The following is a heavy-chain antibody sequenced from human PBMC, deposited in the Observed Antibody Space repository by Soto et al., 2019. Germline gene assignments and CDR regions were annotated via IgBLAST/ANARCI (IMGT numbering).Heavy chain of an antibody. CDR3: AKGTPGIAVAGTLDD. J-gene: IGHJ4*02. CDR1: GFTFYNYA. V-gene: IGHV3-23*01. Sequence: GGSLRLSCAASGFTFYNYAMNWVRQARGKGLEWVSAISRRGDSTYYVDSVKGRFTISRDNSKNTLYLFMSSLRAEDTAVYYCAKGTPGIAVAGTLDDWGQGTLVTVSS. D-gene: IGHD6-19*01. CDR2: ISRRGDST.